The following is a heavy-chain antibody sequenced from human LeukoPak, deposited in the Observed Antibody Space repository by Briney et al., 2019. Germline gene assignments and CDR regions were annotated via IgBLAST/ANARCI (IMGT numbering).Heavy chain of an antibody. Sequence: GGSLRLSCAAPGFTFSSYWMSWVRQAPGKGLEWVAIIKQDGSEKYYVDSVKGRFTISRDNAKNSLYLQMNSLRAEDTAVYYCARSPFLGSYYMDVWGKGTTVTVSS. J-gene: IGHJ6*03. V-gene: IGHV3-7*01. CDR1: GFTFSSYW. CDR3: ARSPFLGSYYMDV. CDR2: IKQDGSEK. D-gene: IGHD2/OR15-2a*01.